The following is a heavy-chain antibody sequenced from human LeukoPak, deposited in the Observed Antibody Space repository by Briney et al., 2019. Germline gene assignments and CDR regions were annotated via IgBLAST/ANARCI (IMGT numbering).Heavy chain of an antibody. CDR1: GYTLTSYG. Sequence: ASVKVSCKASGYTLTSYGISWVRQAPGQGLEWTGWISAYNGNTNYAQKLQGRVTMTTDTSTSTAYMELRSLRSDDTAVYYCARGDPLDDFWSGYYRGSYYFDYWGQGTLVTVSS. CDR2: ISAYNGNT. V-gene: IGHV1-18*01. CDR3: ARGDPLDDFWSGYYRGSYYFDY. D-gene: IGHD3-3*01. J-gene: IGHJ4*02.